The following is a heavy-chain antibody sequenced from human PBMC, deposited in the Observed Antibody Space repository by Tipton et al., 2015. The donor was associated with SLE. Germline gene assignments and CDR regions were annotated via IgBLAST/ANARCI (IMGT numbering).Heavy chain of an antibody. CDR1: EFTSEFTFSSYS. V-gene: IGHV3-21*01. J-gene: IGHJ6*02. D-gene: IGHD6-6*01. CDR3: ARGFSSSWDGMDV. Sequence: SLRLSCAASEFTSEFTFSSYSMNWVRQAPGKGLEWVSSISSSSSYIYYADSVKGRFTISRDNAKNSLYLQMNSLRAEDTAVYYCARGFSSSWDGMDVWGQGTTVTVSS. CDR2: ISSSSSYI.